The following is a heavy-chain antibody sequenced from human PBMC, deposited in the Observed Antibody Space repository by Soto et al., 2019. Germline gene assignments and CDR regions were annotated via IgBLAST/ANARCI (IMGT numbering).Heavy chain of an antibody. CDR1: GGSISSGGYY. Sequence: SETLSLTCTVSGGSISSGGYYWSWIRQHPGKGLEWVGYIYYSGSTYYNPSLNSRVTISVDTSKNQFSLKLSSVTAADTAVYYCARESVRGADDAFDIWGQGTMVTVSS. V-gene: IGHV4-31*03. J-gene: IGHJ3*02. CDR3: ARESVRGADDAFDI. CDR2: IYYSGST. D-gene: IGHD3-10*01.